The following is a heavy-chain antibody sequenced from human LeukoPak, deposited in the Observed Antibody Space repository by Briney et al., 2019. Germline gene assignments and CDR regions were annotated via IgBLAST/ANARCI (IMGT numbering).Heavy chain of an antibody. CDR3: ARRQFDSGGYHASDI. V-gene: IGHV5-51*01. CDR1: GYTFTNYW. J-gene: IGHJ3*02. CDR2: IYPGDSDT. Sequence: VESLKISCMGSGYTFTNYWIGWVRQMPGKGLEWMGIIYPGDSDTRYSPSFQGQVTFSADKSISTAYLQWSSLKASDTAIYYCARRQFDSGGYHASDIWGQGTMVTVSS. D-gene: IGHD3-22*01.